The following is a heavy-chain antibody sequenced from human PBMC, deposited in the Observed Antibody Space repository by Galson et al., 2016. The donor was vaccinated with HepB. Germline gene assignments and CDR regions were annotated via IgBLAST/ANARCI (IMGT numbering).Heavy chain of an antibody. D-gene: IGHD6-13*01. Sequence: TLSLTCTVSGDSLSSGSYNWNWIRQPPGKGLEWIGHIYHSGATNYNPSLKSRITISVDTSKNQFSLKMTSLTATDTAVYYCVREVSSWPTGAYYLDNWGQGTLLTVSS. J-gene: IGHJ4*02. V-gene: IGHV4-61*01. CDR3: VREVSSWPTGAYYLDN. CDR1: GDSLSSGSYN. CDR2: IYHSGAT.